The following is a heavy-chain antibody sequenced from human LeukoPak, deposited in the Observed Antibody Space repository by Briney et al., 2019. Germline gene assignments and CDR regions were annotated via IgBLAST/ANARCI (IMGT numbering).Heavy chain of an antibody. J-gene: IGHJ6*02. D-gene: IGHD6-13*01. V-gene: IGHV1-18*01. CDR2: ISAYNGNT. Sequence: ASVKVSCKASGYTFTRYVISWVGQAAGQGVEWMGWISAYNGNTNYAQKLQSRVTMTTDTSTSTAYMELRSLRSDDTAVYYCAREDSSSWSYYYYGMDVWGQGTTVTVSS. CDR3: AREDSSSWSYYYYGMDV. CDR1: GYTFTRYV.